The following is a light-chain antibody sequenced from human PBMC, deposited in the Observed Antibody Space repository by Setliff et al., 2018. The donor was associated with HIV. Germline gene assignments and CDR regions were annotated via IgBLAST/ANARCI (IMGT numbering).Light chain of an antibody. Sequence: QSALTQPASVSGSPGQSITISCTGTSSDIGGYNFVSWYQQYPGEAPKLIISDNTTRPSGVSDRFSASKSGNTASLTISGLRAEDEADYYCSSYTSSSTDVFGLGTKVTVL. V-gene: IGLV2-14*03. CDR1: SSDIGGYNF. J-gene: IGLJ1*01. CDR3: SSYTSSSTDV. CDR2: DNT.